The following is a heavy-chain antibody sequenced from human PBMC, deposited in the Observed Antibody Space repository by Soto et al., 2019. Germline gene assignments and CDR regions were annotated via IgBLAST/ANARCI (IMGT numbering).Heavy chain of an antibody. CDR1: GFNFDDYA. V-gene: IGHV3-9*01. CDR2: INWNSVSI. Sequence: EVQLVESGGGLVQPGRSLRLSCAASGFNFDDYAMRWVRQVPGKGLEWVSGINWNSVSIDYADSVKGRFTISRDNAKNSLYLQMNSLRAEDTAFYYCSKDLYSSINPRGGYFQHWGQGTLVPVSS. D-gene: IGHD6-13*01. J-gene: IGHJ1*01. CDR3: SKDLYSSINPRGGYFQH.